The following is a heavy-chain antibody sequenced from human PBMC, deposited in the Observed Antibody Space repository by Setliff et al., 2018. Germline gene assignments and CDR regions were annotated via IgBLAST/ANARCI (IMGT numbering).Heavy chain of an antibody. J-gene: IGHJ6*03. Sequence: TSETLSLTCTVSGGSISSYYWSWIRQPPGKGLEWIGYINYSGSTNYNPSLKSRVTISLDTSKKQFSLKLSSVTAADTAVYYCAREQWLDPPGYYYMDVWAKGTTVTVSS. CDR1: GGSISSYY. CDR3: AREQWLDPPGYYYMDV. D-gene: IGHD6-19*01. V-gene: IGHV4-59*01. CDR2: INYSGST.